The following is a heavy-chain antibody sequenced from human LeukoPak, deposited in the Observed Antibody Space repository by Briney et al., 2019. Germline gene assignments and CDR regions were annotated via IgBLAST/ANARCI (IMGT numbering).Heavy chain of an antibody. D-gene: IGHD3-22*01. V-gene: IGHV4-59*01. J-gene: IGHJ5*02. CDR2: IYYSGST. Sequence: RPSETLSLTCTVSGGSISSYYWSWIRQPPGKGLEWIGYIYYSGSTNYNPSLKSRVTISVDTSKNQFSLKLSSVTAADTAVYYCARGITMIVTWGQGTLVTVSS. CDR3: ARGITMIVT. CDR1: GGSISSYY.